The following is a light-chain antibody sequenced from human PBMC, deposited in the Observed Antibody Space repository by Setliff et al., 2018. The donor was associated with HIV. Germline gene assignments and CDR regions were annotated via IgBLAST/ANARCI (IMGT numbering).Light chain of an antibody. J-gene: IGLJ2*01. V-gene: IGLV2-14*03. CDR2: DVS. CDR3: SSYRSTNTRA. Sequence: QSALTQPASVSGSPGQSITISCTGTSSDVGGYNYVSWYQQHPGKAPKLMIYDVSNRPSGVSNRFSGSKSGNTASLTISGLQAEDEADYYCSSYRSTNTRAFGGGT. CDR1: SSDVGGYNY.